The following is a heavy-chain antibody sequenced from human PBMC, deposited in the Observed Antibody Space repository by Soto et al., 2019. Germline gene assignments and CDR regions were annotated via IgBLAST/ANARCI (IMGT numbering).Heavy chain of an antibody. J-gene: IGHJ5*02. CDR3: ASDAGYSSGWYAGNWFDP. CDR2: IGGGTSPI. Sequence: GGSLRLSCAASGFPFSSYGMNWVRQAPGKGLEWVSYIGGGTSPIFYADSVKGRFTTSRDNAKYSVYLQMNSLRDEDTAVYYCASDAGYSSGWYAGNWFDPWGQGTLVTVSS. D-gene: IGHD6-19*01. V-gene: IGHV3-48*02. CDR1: GFPFSSYG.